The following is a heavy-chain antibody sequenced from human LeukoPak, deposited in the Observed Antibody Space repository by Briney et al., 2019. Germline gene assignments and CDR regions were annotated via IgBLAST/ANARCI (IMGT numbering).Heavy chain of an antibody. CDR1: GFTFSSYG. J-gene: IGHJ4*02. CDR3: ARSTYYYDSRSSGFGY. Sequence: GGSLRLSCAASGFTFSSYGMHWARQAPGKGLEWVAVISYDGSNKYYADSVKGRFTISRDNSKNTLYLQMNSLRAEDTAVYYCARSTYYYDSRSSGFGYWGQGTLVTVSS. D-gene: IGHD3-22*01. V-gene: IGHV3-30*03. CDR2: ISYDGSNK.